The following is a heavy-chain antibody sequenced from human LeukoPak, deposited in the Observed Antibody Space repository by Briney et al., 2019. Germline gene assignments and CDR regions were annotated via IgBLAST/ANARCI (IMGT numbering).Heavy chain of an antibody. J-gene: IGHJ4*02. CDR1: GDSISGYF. D-gene: IGHD3-10*01. Sequence: PSETLSLTCTVSGDSISGYFWSWIRQTPGKGLEWIGYIHYSGATNYNPSLKSRVTTSVDTSKNQFSLKLSSVTTADTAVYYCARDGYYGSGSYKYWGQGTLVTVSS. V-gene: IGHV4-59*01. CDR2: IHYSGAT. CDR3: ARDGYYGSGSYKY.